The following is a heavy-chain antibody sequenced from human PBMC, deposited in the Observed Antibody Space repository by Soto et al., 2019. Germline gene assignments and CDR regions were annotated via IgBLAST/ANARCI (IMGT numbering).Heavy chain of an antibody. D-gene: IGHD4-17*01. CDR1: GFTFSSYW. J-gene: IGHJ4*02. Sequence: EVQLVESGGGLVQPGGSLRLSCAASGFTFSSYWMNWVRQAPGQGLEWVANIKQDGSEQYYVDSVKGRFTISRDNAKNPLCLQMDSLRAEGTVVYDCAPDRADYGVGGLDYWGQGTLVVVFS. V-gene: IGHV3-7*01. CDR2: IKQDGSEQ. CDR3: APDRADYGVGGLDY.